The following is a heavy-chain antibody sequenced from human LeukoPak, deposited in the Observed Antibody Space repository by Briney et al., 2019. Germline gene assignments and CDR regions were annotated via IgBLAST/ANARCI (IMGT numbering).Heavy chain of an antibody. CDR2: IYYSGST. V-gene: IGHV4-59*01. J-gene: IGHJ3*02. Sequence: SETLSLTCTVSGGSISSYYWSWIRQPPGKRLEWIGYIYYSGSTNYNPSLKSRVTISVDTSKSQFSLKLSSVTAADTAVYYCARARGVLDAFDIWGQGTMVTVSS. D-gene: IGHD3-10*01. CDR3: ARARGVLDAFDI. CDR1: GGSISSYY.